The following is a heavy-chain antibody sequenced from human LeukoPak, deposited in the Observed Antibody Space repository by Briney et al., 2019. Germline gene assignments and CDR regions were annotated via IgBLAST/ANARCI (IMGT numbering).Heavy chain of an antibody. J-gene: IGHJ2*01. CDR2: ISYGGSNK. D-gene: IGHD5-12*01. CDR3: ARSGDSGYDSGDWYFDL. V-gene: IGHV3-30-3*01. CDR1: GFTFSSYA. Sequence: GGSLRLSCAASGFTFSSYAMHWVRQAPGKGLEWVAVISYGGSNKYYADSVKGRFTISRDNSKNTLYLQMNSLRAEDTAVYYCARSGDSGYDSGDWYFDLWGRGTLVTVSS.